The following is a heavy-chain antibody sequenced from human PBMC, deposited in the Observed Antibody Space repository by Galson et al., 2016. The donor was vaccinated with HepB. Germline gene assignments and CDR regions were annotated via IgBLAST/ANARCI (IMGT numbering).Heavy chain of an antibody. Sequence: QSGAEVKQPGKSLRISCEGSGYNFIYYWIAWVRQMPGKGLEWIRIIYPRDSETRSSPSFQGQVTMSADKSINTAYLQWSSLKASDTAMYYCARRTGSLEVFEYWGQGTLVTVSS. CDR3: ARRTGSLEVFEY. J-gene: IGHJ4*02. D-gene: IGHD1-26*01. CDR1: GYNFIYYW. CDR2: IYPRDSET. V-gene: IGHV5-51*01.